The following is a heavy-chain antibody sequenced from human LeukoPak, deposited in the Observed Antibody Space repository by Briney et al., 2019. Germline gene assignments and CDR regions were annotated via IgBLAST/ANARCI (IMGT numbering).Heavy chain of an antibody. CDR1: GGTFSSYA. D-gene: IGHD3-22*01. Sequence: GASVKVSCKASGGTFSSYAISWVRQAPGQGLEWMGGIIPIFGTANYAQKFQGRVTITADKSTSTAYMELSSLRSEDTAVYYCARSDRTYYYDSSGWPFDYWGQGTLVTVSS. J-gene: IGHJ4*02. CDR3: ARSDRTYYYDSSGWPFDY. CDR2: IIPIFGTA. V-gene: IGHV1-69*06.